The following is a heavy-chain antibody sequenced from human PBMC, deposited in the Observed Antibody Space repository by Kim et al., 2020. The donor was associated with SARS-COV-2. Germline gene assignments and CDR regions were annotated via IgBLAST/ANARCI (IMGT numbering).Heavy chain of an antibody. CDR1: GYTFTSYG. CDR2: ISAYNGNT. Sequence: ASVKVSCKASGYTFTSYGISWVRQAPGQGLEWMGWISAYNGNTNYAQKLQGRVTMTTDTSTSTAYMELRSLRSDDTAVYYCARDDGIEGYNLWGYWGQGTLVTVSS. V-gene: IGHV1-18*01. CDR3: ARDDGIEGYNLWGY. J-gene: IGHJ4*02. D-gene: IGHD3-16*01.